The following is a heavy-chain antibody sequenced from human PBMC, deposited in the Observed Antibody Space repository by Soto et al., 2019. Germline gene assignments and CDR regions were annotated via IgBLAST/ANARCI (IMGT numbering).Heavy chain of an antibody. CDR3: STGVRDSSGSMRLYYYYDMDV. Sequence: PGGSLRLSCAASGFTFSNAWMSWVRQAPGKGLEWVGRIKSQTDGGTTDYAAPVKGRFTISRDDSKNTVYLQMNGLKTEDTAVYYCSTGVRDSSGSMRLYYYYDMDVWGQGTTVTVSS. CDR1: GFTFSNAW. CDR2: IKSQTDGGTT. V-gene: IGHV3-15*01. J-gene: IGHJ6*02. D-gene: IGHD3-22*01.